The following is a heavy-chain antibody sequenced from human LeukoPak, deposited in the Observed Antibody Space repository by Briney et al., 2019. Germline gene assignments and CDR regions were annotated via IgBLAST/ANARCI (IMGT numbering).Heavy chain of an antibody. CDR1: GYSFNTFY. Sequence: AESLKISCKGSGYSFNTFYIGWVRQTPETGLEWMGNIYPSDSETKYKPSFQGQVTLSVDKSINTAYLRLSSLKASDTAIYYCARLIYYGSGRTYFFDSWGQGTQVTVSS. V-gene: IGHV5-51*01. D-gene: IGHD3-10*01. J-gene: IGHJ4*02. CDR3: ARLIYYGSGRTYFFDS. CDR2: IYPSDSET.